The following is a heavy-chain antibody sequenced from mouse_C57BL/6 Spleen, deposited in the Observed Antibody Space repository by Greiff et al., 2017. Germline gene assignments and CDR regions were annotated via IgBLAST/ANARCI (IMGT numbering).Heavy chain of an antibody. CDR2: INPNNGGT. J-gene: IGHJ4*01. D-gene: IGHD1-1*01. CDR1: GYTFTDYN. CDR3: ARRQGLLLRSAGAMDY. V-gene: IGHV1-18*01. Sequence: VHVKQSGPELVKPGASVKIPCKASGYTFTDYNMDWVKQSHGKSLEWIGDINPNNGGTIYNQKFKGKATLTVDKSSSTAYMELRSLTSEDTAVYYCARRQGLLLRSAGAMDYWGQGTSVTVSS.